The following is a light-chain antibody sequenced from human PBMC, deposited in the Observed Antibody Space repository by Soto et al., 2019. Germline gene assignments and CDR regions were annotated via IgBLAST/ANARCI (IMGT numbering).Light chain of an antibody. Sequence: EIVLTQSPGTLSLSPGERATLSCRASQSVSSSYLAWYQQKPGQAPRLLIYGASSRATGIPDRFSGIGSGTDFTLTISRQEPEDFAVYYCQQYGSSPYTFGQGTKLEIK. J-gene: IGKJ2*01. CDR2: GAS. V-gene: IGKV3-20*01. CDR1: QSVSSSY. CDR3: QQYGSSPYT.